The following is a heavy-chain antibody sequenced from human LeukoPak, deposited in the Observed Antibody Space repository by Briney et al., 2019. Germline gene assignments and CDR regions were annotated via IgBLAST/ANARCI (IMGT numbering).Heavy chain of an antibody. CDR1: GFTFSSYE. Sequence: GGSLRLSCAASGFTFSSYEMNWVRQAPGKGLEWVSYISSSGSTIYYADSVKGRFTISRGNAKNSLYLQMNSLRAEDTAVYYCARDGSSSWAPNWYFDLWGRGTLATVSS. D-gene: IGHD6-13*01. CDR3: ARDGSSSWAPNWYFDL. J-gene: IGHJ2*01. CDR2: ISSSGSTI. V-gene: IGHV3-48*03.